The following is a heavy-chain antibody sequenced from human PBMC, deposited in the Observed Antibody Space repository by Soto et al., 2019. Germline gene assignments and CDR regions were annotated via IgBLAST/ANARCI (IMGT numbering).Heavy chain of an antibody. CDR2: ISYDGSNK. CDR1: GFTFSSYG. Sequence: GGSLRLSCAASGFTFSSYGMHWVRQAPGKGLEWVAVISYDGSNKYYADSVKGRFTISRDNSKNTLYLQMNSLRAEDTAVYYCANMGSGYDYYFDYWGQGTLVTVPS. V-gene: IGHV3-30*18. D-gene: IGHD5-12*01. J-gene: IGHJ4*02. CDR3: ANMGSGYDYYFDY.